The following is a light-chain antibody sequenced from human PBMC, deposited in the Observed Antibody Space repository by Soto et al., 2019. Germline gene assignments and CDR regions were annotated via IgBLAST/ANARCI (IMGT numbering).Light chain of an antibody. J-gene: IGKJ2*01. Sequence: DIVMTQSPDSLAVYLGERATINCKSSQSVLYSSNNKNYLAWYQQKPGQPPKLLIYWASTRESGVPDRFSGSGSGTDFTLTISSLQAEDVAVYYCQQYYSPGYTFGQGTKLEIK. CDR3: QQYYSPGYT. CDR2: WAS. CDR1: QSVLYSSNNKNY. V-gene: IGKV4-1*01.